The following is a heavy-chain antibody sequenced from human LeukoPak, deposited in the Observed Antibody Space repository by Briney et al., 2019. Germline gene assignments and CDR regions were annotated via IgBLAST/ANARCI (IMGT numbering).Heavy chain of an antibody. CDR1: GYTFTSYG. J-gene: IGHJ4*02. Sequence: ASVKVSCKASGYTFTSYGISWVRQAPGQGLEWMGWISAYNGNTNYAQKLQGRVTMTTDTSTSTAYMELTSLRSDDTAVYYCARTINYYGSGSFLGYFDYWGQGTLVTVSS. CDR3: ARTINYYGSGSFLGYFDY. D-gene: IGHD3-10*01. V-gene: IGHV1-18*01. CDR2: ISAYNGNT.